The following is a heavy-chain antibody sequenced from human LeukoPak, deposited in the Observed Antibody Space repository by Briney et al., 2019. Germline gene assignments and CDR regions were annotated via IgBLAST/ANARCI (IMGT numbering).Heavy chain of an antibody. J-gene: IGHJ5*02. D-gene: IGHD2-2*01. V-gene: IGHV3-30*02. CDR2: IRCDGSNK. CDR1: GFTFSSYG. Sequence: GGSLRLSCAASGFTFSSYGMHWVRQAPGKGLEWVAFIRCDGSNKYYADSVKGRFTISRDNSKNTLYLQMNSLRAEDTAVYYCAKDIGLPAAISWFDPWGQGTLVTVSS. CDR3: AKDIGLPAAISWFDP.